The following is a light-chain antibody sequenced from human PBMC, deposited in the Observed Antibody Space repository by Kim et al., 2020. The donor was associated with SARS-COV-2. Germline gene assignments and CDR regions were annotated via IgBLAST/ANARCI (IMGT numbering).Light chain of an antibody. J-gene: IGKJ5*01. Sequence: SASVGDRVTITCRASQSIRSWLAWYQQKPGKAPTVLIYKASSLQSGVPSRFSGSGSGTEFTLTISSLQPDDFATYYCQQYHSYVTFGQGTRLEIK. V-gene: IGKV1-5*03. CDR3: QQYHSYVT. CDR2: KAS. CDR1: QSIRSW.